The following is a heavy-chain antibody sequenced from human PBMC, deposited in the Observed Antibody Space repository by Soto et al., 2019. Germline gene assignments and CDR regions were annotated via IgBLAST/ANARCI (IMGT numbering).Heavy chain of an antibody. CDR3: ARLTRGVYDLDRLWEKFDY. Sequence: QITVKESGLTLVKPTQTLTLTCTFSGFSLSTNGMGVGWIRQSPGKALEWLALIYWDDDKRYSPSLRSRLTFPQEPSKDQVALTMPNLHRVNTATYYCARLTRGVYDLDRLWEKFDYWGQGTLVTVSS. CDR1: GFSLSTNGMG. CDR2: IYWDDDK. J-gene: IGHJ4*02. V-gene: IGHV2-5*02. D-gene: IGHD5-12*01.